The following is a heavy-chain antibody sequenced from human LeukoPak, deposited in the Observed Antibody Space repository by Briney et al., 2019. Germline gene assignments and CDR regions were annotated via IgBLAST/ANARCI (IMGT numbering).Heavy chain of an antibody. V-gene: IGHV4-31*03. CDR2: IYYSGST. J-gene: IGHJ4*02. D-gene: IGHD1-26*01. Sequence: PSQTLSLTCTVSGGSISSGGYYWSWIRQHPGKGLEWIGYIYYSGSTYYNPSLKSRVTISVDTSKNQFSLKLSSVTAADTAVYCCARGVVGASPQYYFDYWGQGTLVTVSS. CDR1: GGSISSGGYY. CDR3: ARGVVGASPQYYFDY.